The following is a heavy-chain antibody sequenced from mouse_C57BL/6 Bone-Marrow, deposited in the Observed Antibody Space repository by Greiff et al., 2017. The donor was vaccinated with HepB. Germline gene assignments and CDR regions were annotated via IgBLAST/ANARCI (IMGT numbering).Heavy chain of an antibody. D-gene: IGHD1-1*01. Sequence: VHLVESGAELARPGASVKMSCKASGYTFTSYTMHWVKQRPGQGLEWIGYINPSSGYTKYNQKFKDKATLTADKSSSTAYMQLSSLTSEDSAVYYCAREDYYGSSLAYWGQGTLVTVSA. CDR2: INPSSGYT. CDR3: AREDYYGSSLAY. CDR1: GYTFTSYT. J-gene: IGHJ3*01. V-gene: IGHV1-4*01.